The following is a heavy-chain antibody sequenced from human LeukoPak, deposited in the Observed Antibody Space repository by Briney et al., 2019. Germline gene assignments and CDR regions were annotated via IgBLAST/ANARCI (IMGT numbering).Heavy chain of an antibody. V-gene: IGHV4-34*01. CDR3: ARGRSQWRSRNWFDP. Sequence: SETLSLTCAVYGGSFSGYYWSWIRQPPGKGLEWIGEINHSGSTNYNPSLKSRVTISVDTSKNQFSLKLSSVTAADTAVYYCARGRSQWRSRNWFDPWGQGTLVTVSS. CDR2: INHSGST. J-gene: IGHJ5*02. CDR1: GGSFSGYY. D-gene: IGHD6-19*01.